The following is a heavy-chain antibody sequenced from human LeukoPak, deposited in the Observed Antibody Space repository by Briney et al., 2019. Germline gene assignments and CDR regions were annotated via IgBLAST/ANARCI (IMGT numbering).Heavy chain of an antibody. Sequence: GASVKVSCKASGYTFTGYYMHWVRQAPGQGLEWMGWINPNSGGTNYAQKFQGRVTMTRDTSISAAYMELSRLRSDDTAVYYCARDRQPYLIVVVPAANTWFDPWGQGTLVTVSS. V-gene: IGHV1-2*02. D-gene: IGHD2-2*01. CDR2: INPNSGGT. J-gene: IGHJ5*02. CDR1: GYTFTGYY. CDR3: ARDRQPYLIVVVPAANTWFDP.